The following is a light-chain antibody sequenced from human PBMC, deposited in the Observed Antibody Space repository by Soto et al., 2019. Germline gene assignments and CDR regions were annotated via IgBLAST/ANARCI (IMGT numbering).Light chain of an antibody. CDR3: SSYAGGNSLV. Sequence: QSALTQPASVSGSPGQSVTISCTGTSRDVGNYNLVSWYQQHPGKAPKLIIYEDNKRPSGISYRFSGSKSDNTASLTISGLQTEDEAEYYCSSYAGGNSLVFGGGTKLTVL. J-gene: IGLJ2*01. V-gene: IGLV2-23*01. CDR1: SRDVGNYNL. CDR2: EDN.